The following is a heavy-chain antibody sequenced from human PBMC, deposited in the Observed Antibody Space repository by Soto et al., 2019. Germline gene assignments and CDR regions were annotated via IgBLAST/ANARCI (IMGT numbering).Heavy chain of an antibody. CDR1: GFTFSSYA. D-gene: IGHD6-19*01. CDR2: ISGSGGST. J-gene: IGHJ4*02. Sequence: EVQLLESGGGLVQPGGSLRLSCAASGFTFSSYAMSWVRQAPGKGLEWVSAISGSGGSTYYAGSVKGRFTISRDNSKNTLYLQMNSLRAEDTAVYYCAKDPEYSSGPHTFDYWGQGTLVAVSS. V-gene: IGHV3-23*01. CDR3: AKDPEYSSGPHTFDY.